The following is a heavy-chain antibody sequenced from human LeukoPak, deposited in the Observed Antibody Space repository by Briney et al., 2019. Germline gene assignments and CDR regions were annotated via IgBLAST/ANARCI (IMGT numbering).Heavy chain of an antibody. CDR3: ARQGGGFWYFDL. CDR2: IYYSGST. Sequence: SETLSLTCTVSGGSISSYYWSWIRQPPGKGLEWIGYIYYSGSTNYNPSLKSRVTISVDTSKNQFSLKLSSVTAADTAVYYCARQGGGFWYFDLWSRGTLVTVSS. D-gene: IGHD6-25*01. CDR1: GGSISSYY. V-gene: IGHV4-59*08. J-gene: IGHJ2*01.